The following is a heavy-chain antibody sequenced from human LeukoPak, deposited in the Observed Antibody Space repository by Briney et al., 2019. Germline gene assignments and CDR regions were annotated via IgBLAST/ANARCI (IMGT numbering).Heavy chain of an antibody. V-gene: IGHV3-30-3*01. CDR2: TSSDLNVK. Sequence: GGSLRLSCAASGFTFRNYVVHWARQAPGKGLEWVAVTSSDLNVKLYADSVKGRFTISRDNSRSTLYLQMNSLRPEDTAIYYCAREGYYGSGSPPSLYFDYWGQGTLVTVSS. CDR3: AREGYYGSGSPPSLYFDY. CDR1: GFTFRNYV. D-gene: IGHD3-10*01. J-gene: IGHJ4*02.